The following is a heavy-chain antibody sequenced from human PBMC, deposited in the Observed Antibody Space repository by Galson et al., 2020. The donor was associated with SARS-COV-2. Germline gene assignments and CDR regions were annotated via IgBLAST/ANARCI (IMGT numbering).Heavy chain of an antibody. CDR2: ISSGSTI. J-gene: IGHJ4*02. Sequence: GESLKISCAASGFTFSSYEMNWVRQAPGKGLEWVSYISSGSTIYYADSVKGLFTISRDNAKNSLFLQMNSLRDEDTAVYYCARGPLSPFEYWGQGTLVTVTS. CDR3: ARGPLSPFEY. CDR1: GFTFSSYE. V-gene: IGHV3-48*03.